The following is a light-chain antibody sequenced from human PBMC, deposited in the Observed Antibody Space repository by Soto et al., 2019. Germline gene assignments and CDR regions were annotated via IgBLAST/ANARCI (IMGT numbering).Light chain of an antibody. CDR3: QQYNNWPRT. CDR1: QSISSW. V-gene: IGKV1-5*03. Sequence: DIQMTQSPSTLSASVGDRVTITCRASQSISSWLAWYQQKPGKAPKLLICKASGLESGVPSRFSGSGSGTEFTLTISSLQSEDFAVYYCQQYNNWPRTFGQGTKVDIK. J-gene: IGKJ1*01. CDR2: KAS.